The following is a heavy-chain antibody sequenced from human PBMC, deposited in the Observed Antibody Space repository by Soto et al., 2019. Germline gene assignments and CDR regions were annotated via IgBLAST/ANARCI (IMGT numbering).Heavy chain of an antibody. CDR1: GFSLSSTRMA. D-gene: IGHD6-19*01. CDR3: AHFVVAGLGYYFDY. Sequence: QIILMESGPTLVKPTQTLTLTCTFSGFSLSSTRMAVGWNRQPPGKALEWLALIYWDDDKRYSPFLKSRLTITNDTSKIQVVLTMSNLAPVDTARYYCAHFVVAGLGYYFDYWGQGTLVSVSS. V-gene: IGHV2-5*02. J-gene: IGHJ4*02. CDR2: IYWDDDK.